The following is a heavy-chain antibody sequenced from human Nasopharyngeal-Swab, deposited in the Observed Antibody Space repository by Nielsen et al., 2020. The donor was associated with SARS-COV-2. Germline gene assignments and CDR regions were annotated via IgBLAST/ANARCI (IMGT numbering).Heavy chain of an antibody. CDR2: ISYDGSNK. J-gene: IGHJ6*03. Sequence: GGSLRLTCAASGVTFSSYDMHWVRQAPGKGLEWVAVISYDGSNKYYADSVRSRFTISRANSKNALYLQMNSLRAEDTAVYYCARARGSSGYYYDYYYYMDVWGKGTTVTVSS. D-gene: IGHD3-22*01. V-gene: IGHV3-30-3*01. CDR3: ARARGSSGYYYDYYYYMDV. CDR1: GVTFSSYD.